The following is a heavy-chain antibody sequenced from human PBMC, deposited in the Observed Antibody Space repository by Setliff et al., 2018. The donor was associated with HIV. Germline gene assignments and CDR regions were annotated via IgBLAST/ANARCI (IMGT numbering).Heavy chain of an antibody. Sequence: SETLSLTCAVSSYSISSGYYWGWIRQPPGKGLEWIGNIYHSGSTYYNPSLKSRVTISVDTSKNQFSLKLSSVTAADTAVYYCARRIDNSGSFPDKNWFDTWGQGSLVTVSS. V-gene: IGHV4-38-2*01. CDR1: SYSISSGYY. D-gene: IGHD3-10*01. CDR3: ARRIDNSGSFPDKNWFDT. J-gene: IGHJ5*02. CDR2: IYHSGST.